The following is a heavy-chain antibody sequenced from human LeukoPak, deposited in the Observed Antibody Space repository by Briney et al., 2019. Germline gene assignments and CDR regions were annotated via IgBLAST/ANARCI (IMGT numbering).Heavy chain of an antibody. J-gene: IGHJ6*03. D-gene: IGHD6-13*01. Sequence: ASVKVSCKASGYTFTSYYMHWVRQAPGQGLEWMGIINPSGGSTSYAQKFQGRVTMTRDTSTSTVYMELSSLRSEDTAVYYCARVAAAASGYYYYYYMDVWGKGTTVTVSS. CDR1: GYTFTSYY. CDR2: INPSGGST. CDR3: ARVAAAASGYYYYYYMDV. V-gene: IGHV1-46*01.